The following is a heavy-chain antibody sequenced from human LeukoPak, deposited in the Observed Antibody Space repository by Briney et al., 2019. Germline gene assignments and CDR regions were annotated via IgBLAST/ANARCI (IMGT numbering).Heavy chain of an antibody. J-gene: IGHJ3*02. D-gene: IGHD3-3*01. CDR3: ARLPIKRWSGYYKPDAFDI. Sequence: PSETLSLTCTVSGGSISSGGYYWSWIRQPPGKGLEWIGYIYHSGSTYYNPSLKSRVTISVDTSKNQFSLKLSSVTAADTAVYYCARLPIKRWSGYYKPDAFDIWGQGTMVTVSS. CDR2: IYHSGST. CDR1: GGSISSGGYY. V-gene: IGHV4-30-2*01.